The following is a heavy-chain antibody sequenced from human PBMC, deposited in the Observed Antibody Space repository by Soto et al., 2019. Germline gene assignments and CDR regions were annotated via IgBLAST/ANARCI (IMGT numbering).Heavy chain of an antibody. D-gene: IGHD3-10*01. Sequence: EVQLVESGGGLVQPGGSLKLSCAASGFTFSGSAMHWVRQASGKGLEWVGRIRSKANSYATAYAASVKGRFTISRDDSKNTSYLQISSLKHEDTAVYYCTSLGGFGEFDPRYYSYGMDVWGQGTKVTVSS. J-gene: IGHJ6*02. CDR1: GFTFSGSA. CDR3: TSLGGFGEFDPRYYSYGMDV. CDR2: IRSKANSYAT. V-gene: IGHV3-73*01.